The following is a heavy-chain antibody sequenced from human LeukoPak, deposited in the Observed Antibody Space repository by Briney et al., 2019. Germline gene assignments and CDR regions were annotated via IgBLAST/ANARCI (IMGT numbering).Heavy chain of an antibody. CDR3: AAISRRTGFDY. Sequence: VSTISDSGGSTYYADSVKGRFTIYRDNYKNTLYLQMNSLRAEDTAVYYCAAISRRTGFDYWGQGPLVTVSS. V-gene: IGHV3-23*01. D-gene: IGHD3/OR15-3a*01. CDR2: ISDSGGST. J-gene: IGHJ4*02.